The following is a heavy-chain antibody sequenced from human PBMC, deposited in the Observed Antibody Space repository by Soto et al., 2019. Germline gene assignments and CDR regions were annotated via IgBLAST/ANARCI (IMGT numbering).Heavy chain of an antibody. D-gene: IGHD4-17*01. J-gene: IGHJ6*02. Sequence: SETLSLTCTVSGGSISSSSYYWGWIRQPPGKGLEWIGNIYDSGTTYYNPSLKSRVTISVDRSKNQFSLKLSSVTAADTAVYYCARAHYGDYGYGMDVWGQGTTVTVSS. CDR2: IYDSGTT. CDR1: GGSISSSSYY. V-gene: IGHV4-39*07. CDR3: ARAHYGDYGYGMDV.